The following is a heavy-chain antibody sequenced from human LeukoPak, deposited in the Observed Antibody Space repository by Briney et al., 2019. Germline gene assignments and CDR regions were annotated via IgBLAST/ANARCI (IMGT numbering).Heavy chain of an antibody. V-gene: IGHV1-2*02. D-gene: IGHD2-2*01. CDR2: INPNSGGT. CDR1: GYTFTGYF. CDR3: VRDRRDTSTWTPDY. Sequence: ASVKVSCKASGYTFTGYFMHWVRQAPGLGLEWMGWINPNSGGTNYAQKFQGRVTMTRDTSISTAYIELSRLRSDDTAIYYCVRDRRDTSTWTPDYWGQGTLVTVSS. J-gene: IGHJ4*02.